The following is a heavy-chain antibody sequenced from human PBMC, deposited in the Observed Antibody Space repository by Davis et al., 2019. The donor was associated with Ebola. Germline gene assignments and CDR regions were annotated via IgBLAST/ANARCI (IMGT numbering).Heavy chain of an antibody. D-gene: IGHD2-21*02. CDR2: ISYDGSNK. CDR1: GFTFSSYA. V-gene: IGHV3-30-3*01. Sequence: GGSLRLSCAASGFTFSSYAMHWVRQAPGKGLEWVAVISYDGSNKYYADSVKGRFTISRDNSKNTLYLQMNSLRAEDTAVYYCAEEGDTDAFDIWGQGTMVTVSS. CDR3: AEEGDTDAFDI. J-gene: IGHJ3*02.